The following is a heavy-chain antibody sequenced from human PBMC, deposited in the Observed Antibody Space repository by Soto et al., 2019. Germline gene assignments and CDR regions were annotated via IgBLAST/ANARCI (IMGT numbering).Heavy chain of an antibody. CDR2: ISVNSGTT. D-gene: IGHD3-22*01. CDR3: ARNDTSGHYSDY. J-gene: IGHJ4*02. Sequence: ASVKVSCKASGYNFNTYGITWVRQAPGQGLEWMGWISVNSGTTNYAQKIQGRVTVTTDTSSSTAFMELRSLRSDDTAVYYCARNDTSGHYSDYWGQGTLVTVSS. V-gene: IGHV1-18*01. CDR1: GYNFNTYG.